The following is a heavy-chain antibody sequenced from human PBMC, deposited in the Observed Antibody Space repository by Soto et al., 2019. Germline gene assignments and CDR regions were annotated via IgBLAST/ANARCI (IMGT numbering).Heavy chain of an antibody. J-gene: IGHJ4*02. D-gene: IGHD6-13*01. CDR1: GYTFTSYG. V-gene: IGHV1-18*01. CDR3: ARGVAAVQVVDY. CDR2: ISAYNGDT. Sequence: VASVKVSCKASGYTFTSYGISWVRQAPGQGLEWMGWISAYNGDTNYAQKLQGRVTMTKDTPTNTAYMELRSLRSDDTAVYYCARGVAAVQVVDYWGQGTLVTVSS.